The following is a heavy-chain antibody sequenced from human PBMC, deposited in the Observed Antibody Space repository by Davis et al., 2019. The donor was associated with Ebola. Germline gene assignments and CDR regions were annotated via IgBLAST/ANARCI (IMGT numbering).Heavy chain of an antibody. CDR2: ISYDGSNK. J-gene: IGHJ6*02. D-gene: IGHD3-3*01. Sequence: GESLKISCAASGFTVSSNYMSWVRQAPGKGLEWVAVISYDGSNKYYADSVKGRFTISRDNSKNTLYLQMNSLRAEDTAVYYCARGKYYDFWSGYYERYYYYGMDVWGQGTTVTVSS. CDR1: GFTVSSNY. V-gene: IGHV3-30-3*01. CDR3: ARGKYYDFWSGYYERYYYYGMDV.